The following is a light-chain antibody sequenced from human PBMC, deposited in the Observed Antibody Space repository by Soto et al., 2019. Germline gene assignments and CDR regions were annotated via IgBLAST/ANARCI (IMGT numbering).Light chain of an antibody. Sequence: EIVLTQSPGTLSLSPGETATLSCRASQSVARDLTWYQQKPGQAPRLPISRASTGATGIPDRFSGSGSGTDFTLTINRLEPEDSAVYYCQQHTISMYTFGQGTKLEIK. V-gene: IGKV3-20*01. J-gene: IGKJ2*01. CDR2: RAS. CDR1: QSVARD. CDR3: QQHTISMYT.